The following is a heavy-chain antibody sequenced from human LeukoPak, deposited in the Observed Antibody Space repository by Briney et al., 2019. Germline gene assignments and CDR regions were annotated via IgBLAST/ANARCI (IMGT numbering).Heavy chain of an antibody. V-gene: IGHV3-53*01. J-gene: IGHJ4*02. CDR3: AREREGYYDSSAYED. Sequence: GGSLRLSCAASGFTFRTYAMGWVRQAPGKGLEWVSVIYSGGRTYYADSVKGRFTISRDNSKNTLYLQMNSLRVEDTAVYYCAREREGYYDSSAYEDWGQGTLVTVSS. D-gene: IGHD3-22*01. CDR2: IYSGGRT. CDR1: GFTFRTYA.